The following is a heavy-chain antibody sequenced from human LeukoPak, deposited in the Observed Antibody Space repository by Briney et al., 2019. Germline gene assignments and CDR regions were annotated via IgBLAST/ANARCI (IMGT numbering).Heavy chain of an antibody. J-gene: IGHJ6*03. D-gene: IGHD3-16*01. Sequence: SETLSLTCNVSGYSIGSGYFWGWIRQPPGKGLEWIGGVYSSGSTYYNPSLESRLTISLKTSKNQFSLKLRSVTAADTAVYYCARRPDWGYDYYMDVWAKGPRSLCP. CDR2: VYSSGST. CDR3: ARRPDWGYDYYMDV. CDR1: GYSIGSGYF. V-gene: IGHV4-38-2*02.